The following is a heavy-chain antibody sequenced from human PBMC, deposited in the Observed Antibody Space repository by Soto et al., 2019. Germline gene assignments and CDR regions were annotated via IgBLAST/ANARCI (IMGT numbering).Heavy chain of an antibody. V-gene: IGHV3-23*01. Sequence: EVQLLESGGDLVQPGGSLRLSCAASVFTFDSFAMTWVRQAPGKGLEWVSALSGVGDATNYADSVKGRFTISRDNSKNTLYLQINSLRPEDTAVYYCAKATNDWTYHFDYWGQGTPVTVSS. CDR2: LSGVGDAT. CDR3: AKATNDWTYHFDY. CDR1: VFTFDSFA. J-gene: IGHJ4*02. D-gene: IGHD3-9*01.